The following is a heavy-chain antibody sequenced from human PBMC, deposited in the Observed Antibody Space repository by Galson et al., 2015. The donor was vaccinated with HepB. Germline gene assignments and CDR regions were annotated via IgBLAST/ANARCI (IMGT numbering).Heavy chain of an antibody. CDR1: GFTFSSYA. J-gene: IGHJ4*02. CDR2: ISYDGSNK. CDR3: AREWLGY. D-gene: IGHD3-22*01. Sequence: SLRLPCAASGFTFSSYAMHWVRQAPGKGLEWVAVISYDGSNKYYADSVKGRFTISRDNSKSTLYLQMNSLRAEDTAVYYCAREWLGYWGQGTLVTVSS. V-gene: IGHV3-30-3*01.